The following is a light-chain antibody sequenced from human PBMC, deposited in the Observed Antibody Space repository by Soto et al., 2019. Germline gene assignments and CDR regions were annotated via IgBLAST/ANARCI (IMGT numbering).Light chain of an antibody. CDR3: CSYGGYFWV. V-gene: IGLV2-23*01. Sequence: QSALTQPASVSGSPGQSITISCTGTSSDVGSYNFVSWYQQHPGKAPKLMIYEATKRPSGVSNRFSGSKSGNTASLTISGLQAEDEADYYCCSYGGYFWVFGGGTKLTVL. CDR2: EAT. CDR1: SSDVGSYNF. J-gene: IGLJ3*02.